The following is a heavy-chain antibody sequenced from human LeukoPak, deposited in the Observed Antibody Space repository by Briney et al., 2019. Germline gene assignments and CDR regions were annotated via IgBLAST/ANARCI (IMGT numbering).Heavy chain of an antibody. CDR2: VFTTGST. CDR1: GGSIGRYY. CDR3: ARALTTADFDY. V-gene: IGHV4-4*07. D-gene: IGHD4-17*01. Sequence: PSETLSLTCTVSGGSIGRYYWSWIRQPAGKELEWIGRVFTTGSTTCNPSLKSRVTMSVDTSKNQFSLKLTSMAAADTAMYYCARALTTADFDYWGQGTLVTVSS. J-gene: IGHJ4*02.